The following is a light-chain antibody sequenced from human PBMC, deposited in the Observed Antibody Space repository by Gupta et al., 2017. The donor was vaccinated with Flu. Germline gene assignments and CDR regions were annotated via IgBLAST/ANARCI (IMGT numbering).Light chain of an antibody. CDR2: KDT. Sequence: SVALIEPLSMSVSLGQTARITCFGDALSNQYVYWFQLKPGQGPQAIIFKDTERPFGIPARFSGTSSGTRVTLIISGVQVEDEADYYCQSADSTGSFRVFGGGTKLTVL. CDR1: ALSNQY. J-gene: IGLJ2*01. CDR3: QSADSTGSFRV. V-gene: IGLV3-25*01.